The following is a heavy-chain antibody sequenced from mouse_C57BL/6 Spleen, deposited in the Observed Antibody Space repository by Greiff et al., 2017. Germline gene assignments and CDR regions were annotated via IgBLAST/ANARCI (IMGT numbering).Heavy chain of an antibody. V-gene: IGHV1-54*01. CDR2: INPGSGGT. CDR1: GYAFTNYL. D-gene: IGHD1-1*01. Sequence: QVQLKESGAELVRPGTSVKVSCKASGYAFTNYLIEWVKQRPGQGLEWIGVINPGSGGTNYNEKFKGKATLTADKSSSTAYLQLSSLPSEDSAVLLCERSGVEYAVDYWGQGTSVTVSS. CDR3: ERSGVEYAVDY. J-gene: IGHJ4*01.